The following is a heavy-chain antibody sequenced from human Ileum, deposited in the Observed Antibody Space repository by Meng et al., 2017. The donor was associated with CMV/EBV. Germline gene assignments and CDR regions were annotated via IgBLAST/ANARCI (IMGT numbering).Heavy chain of an antibody. Sequence: QVQRQESGPGLVKPSQTLSLTGSVSGGSISSGDYYWNWIRQPPGKGLEWIGYIYYSGSTSYNPSLKSRVTISLDTSKNQFSLKLSSVTAADTAVYYCARDRRQLAFDYWGQGTLVTVSS. J-gene: IGHJ4*02. D-gene: IGHD6-6*01. CDR1: GGSISSGDYY. CDR2: IYYSGST. CDR3: ARDRRQLAFDY. V-gene: IGHV4-30-4*08.